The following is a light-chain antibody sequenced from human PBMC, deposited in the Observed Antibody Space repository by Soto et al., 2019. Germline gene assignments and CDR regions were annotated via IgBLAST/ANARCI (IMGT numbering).Light chain of an antibody. Sequence: VLAQSPSTLSLSPGVTATLSCSPSQSVSSSYLAWYQQKFGQAPRLLIYGASSRATGIPDRFSGSGSGTDFTLTISRLEPEDFAVYYCQQYGSSSWTFGQGTKVDTK. CDR2: GAS. CDR3: QQYGSSSWT. CDR1: QSVSSSY. V-gene: IGKV3-20*01. J-gene: IGKJ1*01.